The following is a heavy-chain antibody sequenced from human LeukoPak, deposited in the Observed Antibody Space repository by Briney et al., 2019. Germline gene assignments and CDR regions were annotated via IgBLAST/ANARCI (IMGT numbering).Heavy chain of an antibody. D-gene: IGHD3-3*01. Sequence: ASVKVSCKASGYTFTGYYMHWVRQAPGQGLEWMGWINPNSGGTNYAQKFQGRVTMTRDTSISTAYMELSRLRSDDTAVYYCAREVYYDFWSGYYSSKAFDIWGQGTMVTVSS. V-gene: IGHV1-2*02. CDR1: GYTFTGYY. CDR3: AREVYYDFWSGYYSSKAFDI. J-gene: IGHJ3*02. CDR2: INPNSGGT.